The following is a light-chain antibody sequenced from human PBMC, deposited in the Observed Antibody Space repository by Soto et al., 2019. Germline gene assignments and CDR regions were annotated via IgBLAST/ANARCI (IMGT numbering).Light chain of an antibody. J-gene: IGLJ1*01. CDR2: EVR. V-gene: IGLV2-14*01. CDR3: SSYTSSGTPYV. Sequence: QSALTQPASVSGSPGQSITISCTGTSSDIGFYNYVSWYQQHPGKAPKLIISEVRNRPSGVSNRFSGSKSGNTASLTISGLQAEDEAYYYCSSYTSSGTPYVFGTGTKLTVL. CDR1: SSDIGFYNY.